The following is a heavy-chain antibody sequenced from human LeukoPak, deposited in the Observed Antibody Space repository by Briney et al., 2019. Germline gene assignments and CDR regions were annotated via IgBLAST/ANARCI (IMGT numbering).Heavy chain of an antibody. V-gene: IGHV3-21*01. Sequence: GGSLRLSCAASGFTFSSYSMNWVRQAPGKGLEWVSSISSSSSYIYYADSVKGRFTISRDNAKNSLYLQMNGLRAEDTAVYYCARDYCSSTSCYLNYYYYMDVWGKGTTVTVSS. CDR3: ARDYCSSTSCYLNYYYYMDV. CDR1: GFTFSSYS. D-gene: IGHD2-2*01. J-gene: IGHJ6*03. CDR2: ISSSSSYI.